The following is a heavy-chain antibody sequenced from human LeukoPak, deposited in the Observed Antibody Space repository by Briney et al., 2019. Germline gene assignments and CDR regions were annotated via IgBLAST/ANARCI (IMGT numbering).Heavy chain of an antibody. CDR2: ISYDGSNK. V-gene: IGHV3-30-3*01. D-gene: IGHD5-18*01. Sequence: PGGSLRLSCAASGFTFSSYAMHWVRQAPGKGLEWVAVISYDGSNKYYADSVKGRFTISRDNSKNTLYLQMNSLRAEDTAVYYCAMNVDTAMGVFDYWGQGTLVTVSS. CDR3: AMNVDTAMGVFDY. CDR1: GFTFSSYA. J-gene: IGHJ4*02.